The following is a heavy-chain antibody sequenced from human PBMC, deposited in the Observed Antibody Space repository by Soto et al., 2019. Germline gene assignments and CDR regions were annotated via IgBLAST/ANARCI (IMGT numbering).Heavy chain of an antibody. CDR1: GGSSSSYY. V-gene: IGHV4-59*01. CDR2: IDYSGST. J-gene: IGHJ4*02. CDR3: ARERYSYAFDY. Sequence: SETLSLPCTVSGGSSSSYYWSWIRQPPGKGLEWIGNIDYSGSTNYNPSLKSRVTLSIDTSKNQFSLKLMSVTAADTAVYYCARERYSYAFDYWGQGTLVTVPS. D-gene: IGHD5-18*01.